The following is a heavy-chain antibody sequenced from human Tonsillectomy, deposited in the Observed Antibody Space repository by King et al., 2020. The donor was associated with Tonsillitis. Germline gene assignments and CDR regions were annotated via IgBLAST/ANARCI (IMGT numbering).Heavy chain of an antibody. CDR3: AREYGNSFDY. Sequence: QLQESGPGLVKPSETLSLTCGVSGDSISSGYYWGWIRQPPGKGLEWIGSLYFRGSIYYNPSLKSRVSMSLDTSKNQFSLKLTSVAAADTAVYYCAREYGNSFDYWGQGLLVTVSS. J-gene: IGHJ4*02. CDR1: GDSISSGYY. CDR2: LYFRGSI. D-gene: IGHD2/OR15-2a*01. V-gene: IGHV4-38-2*02.